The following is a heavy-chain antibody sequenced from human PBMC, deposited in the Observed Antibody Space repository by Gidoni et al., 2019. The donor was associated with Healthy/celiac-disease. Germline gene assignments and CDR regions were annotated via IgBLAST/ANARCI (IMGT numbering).Heavy chain of an antibody. D-gene: IGHD3-3*01. CDR1: GFTFSDYY. J-gene: IGHJ6*03. CDR3: ARRFLEWLVFGYYMDV. CDR2: MSSSGSTI. V-gene: IGHV3-11*01. Sequence: QVRLVESGGGLVNPGGSLRLSCAASGFTFSDYYMSWIRQAPCKGLEWVTYMSSSGSTIYYADSVKGRFTIARDNAKNSLYLQMNSLRAEDTAVYYCARRFLEWLVFGYYMDVWGKGTTVTVSS.